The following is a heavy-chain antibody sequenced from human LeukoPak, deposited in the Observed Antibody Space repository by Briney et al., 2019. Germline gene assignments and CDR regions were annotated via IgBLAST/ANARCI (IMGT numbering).Heavy chain of an antibody. J-gene: IGHJ4*02. Sequence: ASVKVSCKASGYTFTSYGISWVRQAPGQGLEWMGWISAYNGNTNYAQKLQGRVTMTTDTSTSTAYMELRSLRSDDTAVYYCAIVVPAAPTLDYWGQGTLATVSS. CDR3: AIVVPAAPTLDY. CDR2: ISAYNGNT. D-gene: IGHD2-2*01. V-gene: IGHV1-18*01. CDR1: GYTFTSYG.